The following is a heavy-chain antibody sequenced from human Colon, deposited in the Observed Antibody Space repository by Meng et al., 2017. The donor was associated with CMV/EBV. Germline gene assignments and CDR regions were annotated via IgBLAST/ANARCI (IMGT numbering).Heavy chain of an antibody. D-gene: IGHD6-13*01. CDR2: VWFDESNK. J-gene: IGHJ4*02. Sequence: GGSLRLSCAASGFTFRRNAMHWVRQAPGKGLEWVAIVWFDESNKYYADSVKGRFTISRDNSRNTLYLQMDSLRAEDTAIYYCDAADYWGQGVLVTVSS. CDR3: DAADY. V-gene: IGHV3-33*01. CDR1: GFTFRRNA.